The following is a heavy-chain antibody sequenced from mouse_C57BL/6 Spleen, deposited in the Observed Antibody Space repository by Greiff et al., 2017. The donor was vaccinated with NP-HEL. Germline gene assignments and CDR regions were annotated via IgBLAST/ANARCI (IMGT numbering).Heavy chain of an antibody. D-gene: IGHD1-1*01. V-gene: IGHV1-15*01. Sequence: VQLQQSGAELVRPGASVTLSCKASGYTFTDYEMHWVKQTPVHGLEWIGAIDPETGGTAYNQKFKGKAILTADKSSSTAYMELRSLTSEDSAVYYCTDYGSSPYHFDYWGQGTTLTVSS. CDR1: GYTFTDYE. J-gene: IGHJ2*01. CDR2: IDPETGGT. CDR3: TDYGSSPYHFDY.